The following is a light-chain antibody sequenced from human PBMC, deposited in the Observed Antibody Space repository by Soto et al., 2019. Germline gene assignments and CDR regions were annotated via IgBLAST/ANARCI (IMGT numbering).Light chain of an antibody. CDR2: GAS. Sequence: VLTPSPGNPSLPPRETPTVSCRASQSVSSSYLAWYQQKPGQAPRLLIYGASNRATGIPDRFSGSGSGTDFTLTISRLEPEDFAVYYCQQYGRSGTFGQGTKVDI. J-gene: IGKJ1*01. V-gene: IGKV3-20*01. CDR1: QSVSSSY. CDR3: QQYGRSGT.